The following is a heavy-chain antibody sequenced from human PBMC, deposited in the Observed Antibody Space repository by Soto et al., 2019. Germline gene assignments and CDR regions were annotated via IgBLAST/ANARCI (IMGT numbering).Heavy chain of an antibody. J-gene: IGHJ5*02. CDR3: ARHSYYYGSTYGCWLDP. V-gene: IGHV4-39*01. CDR1: GGSISSSSYY. Sequence: QLHLQESGPGLVKPSETLSLTCTVSGGSISSSSYYWGWIRQPPGKGLEWIGSIYYSGSTYYNPSLKSRVTISVDTSKNQFSLKLSSVTAADTAVYYCARHSYYYGSTYGCWLDPWGQGTLVTVSS. CDR2: IYYSGST. D-gene: IGHD3-10*01.